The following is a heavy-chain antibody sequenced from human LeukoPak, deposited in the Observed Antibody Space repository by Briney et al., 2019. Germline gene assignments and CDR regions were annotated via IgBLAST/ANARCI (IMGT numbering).Heavy chain of an antibody. Sequence: SETLSLTCTVSGGSISSYYWSWIRQPPGKGLEWIGEINHSGSTNYNPSLKSRVTISVDTSKNQFSLKLSSVTAADTAVYYCASASDDYYYYYMDVWGKGTTVTVSS. CDR3: ASASDDYYYYYMDV. CDR1: GGSISSYY. CDR2: INHSGST. D-gene: IGHD6-6*01. J-gene: IGHJ6*03. V-gene: IGHV4-34*01.